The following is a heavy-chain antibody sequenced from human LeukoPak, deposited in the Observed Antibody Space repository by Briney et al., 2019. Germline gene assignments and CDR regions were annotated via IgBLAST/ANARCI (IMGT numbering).Heavy chain of an antibody. V-gene: IGHV3-9*03. CDR2: ISWNSGSI. D-gene: IGHD5-12*01. J-gene: IGHJ4*02. CDR3: AKAGSSGFSESXXDY. Sequence: PGRSLRLSCAASGFTFDDYAMHWVRQVPGKGLEWVSGISWNSGSIGYADSVKGRFTISRDNAKNSLYLQMNSLRAEDMALYYCAKAGSSGFSESXXDYXXXGTXVTVS. CDR1: GFTFDDYA.